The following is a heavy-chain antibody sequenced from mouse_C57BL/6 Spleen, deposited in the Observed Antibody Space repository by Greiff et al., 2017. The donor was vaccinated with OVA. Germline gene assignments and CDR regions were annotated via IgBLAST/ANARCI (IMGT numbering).Heavy chain of an antibody. CDR1: GYTFTSYW. Sequence: EVQLQQSGTVLARPGASVKMSCKTSGYTFTSYWMHWVKQRPGQGLEWIGAIYPGNSDTSYNQKFKGQAKLTAVTSASTAYKELSSLTNEDSAVYYCTYYYGSSYEYFEVWGTGTTVTVSS. CDR2: IYPGNSDT. J-gene: IGHJ1*03. V-gene: IGHV1-5*01. D-gene: IGHD1-1*01. CDR3: TYYYGSSYEYFEV.